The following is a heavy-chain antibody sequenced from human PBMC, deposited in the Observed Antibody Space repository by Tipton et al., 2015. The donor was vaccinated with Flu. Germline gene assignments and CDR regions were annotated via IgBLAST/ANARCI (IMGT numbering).Heavy chain of an antibody. CDR1: GYTFTSYG. Sequence: QLVQSGAEVKKPGASVKVSCKASGYTFTSYGISWVRQAPGQGLEWMGWISAYNGNTNYAQKLQGRVTMTTDTSTSAAYMELRSLRSDDTAVYYCARDLHYYGSGSYGDYWGQGTLVTVSS. V-gene: IGHV1-18*01. CDR3: ARDLHYYGSGSYGDY. J-gene: IGHJ4*02. CDR2: ISAYNGNT. D-gene: IGHD3-10*01.